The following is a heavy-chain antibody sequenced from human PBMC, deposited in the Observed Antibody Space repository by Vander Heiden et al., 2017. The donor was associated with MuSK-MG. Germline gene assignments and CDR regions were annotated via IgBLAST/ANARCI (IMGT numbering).Heavy chain of an antibody. CDR1: GFTFDIYA. CDR2: ISRNGRAT. CDR3: AKAGDTALLDHRLDY. V-gene: IGHV3-23*01. Sequence: EVQLLESGGGLVQPGGPLRLSCAASGFTFDIYAITCVRQAPGKWLHWVSPISRNGRATYYADSVRGRFTISRDNSKNTLYLQMNSLSAEDTAVLYCAKAGDTALLDHRLDYWGQGTLVTVSS. J-gene: IGHJ4*02. D-gene: IGHD5-18*01.